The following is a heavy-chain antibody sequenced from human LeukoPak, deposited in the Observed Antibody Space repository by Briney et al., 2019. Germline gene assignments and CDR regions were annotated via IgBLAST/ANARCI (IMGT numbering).Heavy chain of an antibody. CDR1: GFTFSYYS. CDR3: ARDFENYDILTGFESVVY. J-gene: IGHJ4*02. Sequence: GGSLRLSCAASGFTFSYYSMNWVRQAPGKGLEWVSYISDSSSSIYYADSVQGRFTISRDNAKNSLYLQMNSLRAEDTAVYYCARDFENYDILTGFESVVYWGQGTLVTVSS. CDR2: ISDSSSSI. V-gene: IGHV3-48*04. D-gene: IGHD3-9*01.